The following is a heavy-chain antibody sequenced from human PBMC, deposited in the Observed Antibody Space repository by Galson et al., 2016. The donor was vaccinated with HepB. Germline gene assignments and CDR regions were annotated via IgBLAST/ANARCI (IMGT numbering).Heavy chain of an antibody. V-gene: IGHV2-5*01. CDR2: IYWNDDK. D-gene: IGHD4-11*01. CDR3: AHSALYSKYGLIDY. J-gene: IGHJ4*02. Sequence: PALVKPTQTLTLTCTFSGFSLSTSGVSVGWIRQPPGKAPEWLALIYWNDDKRYSPSLKNRLTITKGTSKNQVVLTMTNMDPVDTGTYYCAHSALYSKYGLIDYWGLGTLVTVSS. CDR1: GFSLSTSGVS.